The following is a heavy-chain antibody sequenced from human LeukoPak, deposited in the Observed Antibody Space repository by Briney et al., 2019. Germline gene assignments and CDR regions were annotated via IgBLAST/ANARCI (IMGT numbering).Heavy chain of an antibody. CDR3: TTDLGGWYLTDY. D-gene: IGHD6-19*01. Sequence: GGSLRLSRAASGFTFSNAWMSWVRQAPGKGLEWVGRIRSKTDGGTTDYAAPVKGRFTISRDDSKNTLYLQMNSLKTEDTAVYYCTTDLGGWYLTDYWGQGTLVTVSS. V-gene: IGHV3-15*01. CDR2: IRSKTDGGTT. CDR1: GFTFSNAW. J-gene: IGHJ4*02.